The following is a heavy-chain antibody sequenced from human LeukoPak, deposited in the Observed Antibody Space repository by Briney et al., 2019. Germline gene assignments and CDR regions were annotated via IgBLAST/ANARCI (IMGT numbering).Heavy chain of an antibody. CDR2: IIPIFGTA. CDR1: GGTFSSYA. Sequence: SVKVSCKASGGTFSSYAISGVRQAPGQGLEWMGGIIPIFGTANYAQKFQGRVTITADESTSTAYMELSSLRSEDTAVYYCTGRYCSSTSCQGWFDPWGQGTLVTVSS. V-gene: IGHV1-69*13. D-gene: IGHD2-2*01. CDR3: TGRYCSSTSCQGWFDP. J-gene: IGHJ5*02.